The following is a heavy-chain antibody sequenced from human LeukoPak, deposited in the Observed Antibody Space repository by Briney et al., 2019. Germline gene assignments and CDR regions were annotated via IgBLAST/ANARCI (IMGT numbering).Heavy chain of an antibody. D-gene: IGHD6-6*01. CDR1: GFAFSRHA. CDR3: AKGRQAEWYFDL. Sequence: GGSLRLSCVASGFAFSRHAMHWVRQAPDKGLEWVAVIWSDGSVKHYADSVKGRFTISRDNSKSTLYLEMNSLRAEDTAVYYCAKGRQAEWYFDLWGRGTLVTVSS. CDR2: IWSDGSVK. J-gene: IGHJ2*01. V-gene: IGHV3-33*06.